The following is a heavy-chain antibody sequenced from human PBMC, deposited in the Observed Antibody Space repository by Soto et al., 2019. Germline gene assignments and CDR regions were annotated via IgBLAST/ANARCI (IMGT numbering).Heavy chain of an antibody. Sequence: QITLNESGPTVVRPTETLTLTCRFSGFSLTTSGVGVGWIRQSPGKAPEWLALIYWDDDKRYSASLKSRLTITKDTSKNHVVLTVSDLDPTDRATYYCAHRVLRTVFGLVTTTAIYFDCCGQGAPGAVSS. CDR3: AHRVLRTVFGLVTTTAIYFDC. CDR2: IYWDDDK. CDR1: GFSLTTSGVG. V-gene: IGHV2-5*02. J-gene: IGHJ4*02. D-gene: IGHD3-3*01.